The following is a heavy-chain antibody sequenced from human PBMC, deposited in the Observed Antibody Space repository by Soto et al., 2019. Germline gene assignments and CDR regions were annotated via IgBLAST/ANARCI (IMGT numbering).Heavy chain of an antibody. D-gene: IGHD3-10*01. CDR3: AKESRYYYVSGSYLSLDY. CDR1: GFTFSTYA. J-gene: IGHJ4*02. CDR2: LTGSGYTT. V-gene: IGHV3-23*01. Sequence: EVQLLESGGGLVQPGGSLRLSCAASGFTFSTYAMTWVRQAPGKGLEWVSTLTGSGYTTYYAYSVKGRFTISRDNSQNTLYLQMNSLRVEDTAVYYCAKESRYYYVSGSYLSLDYWGQGTLVTVSS.